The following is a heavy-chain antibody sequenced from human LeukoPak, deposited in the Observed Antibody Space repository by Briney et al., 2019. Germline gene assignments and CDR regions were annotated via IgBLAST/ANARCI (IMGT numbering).Heavy chain of an antibody. CDR2: ISGSGDNT. J-gene: IGHJ4*02. CDR3: ANARAAADY. D-gene: IGHD6-13*01. V-gene: IGHV3-23*01. CDR1: GFTFSSYA. Sequence: GGSLRLSCAASGFTFSSYAMSWVRQAPGKGLEWVSAISGSGDNTYYADSVKGRFTISRDNSKNTLYLQMNSLRAEDTAVYYCANARAAADYWGQGTLVTVSS.